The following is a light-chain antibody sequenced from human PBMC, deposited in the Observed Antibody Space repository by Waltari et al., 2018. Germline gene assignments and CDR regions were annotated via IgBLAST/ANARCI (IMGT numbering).Light chain of an antibody. Sequence: QSALTQPASVSGSSGQSITISCSGTATDLGGYNHVSCYQQRPGKAPKLIIFDVSSRPSGISNRFSGSKLGNTASLTISGLQPEDEADYYCCSFTSSSTWVFGGGTKLTVL. CDR1: ATDLGGYNH. CDR2: DVS. CDR3: CSFTSSSTWV. J-gene: IGLJ3*02. V-gene: IGLV2-14*01.